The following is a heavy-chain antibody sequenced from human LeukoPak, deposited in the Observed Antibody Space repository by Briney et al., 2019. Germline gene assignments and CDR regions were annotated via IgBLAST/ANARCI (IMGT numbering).Heavy chain of an antibody. J-gene: IGHJ6*03. Sequence: GGSLRLSCATSGFYFESYAMSWVRQAPGKGLEWVSGVSGSGASTYYADSVKGRFTISRDSSKNTLYLQLNSLRAEDTAVYYCARVYGSSNYYYDRYYYYMDVWGRGTTVTVSS. CDR3: ARVYGSSNYYYDRYYYYMDV. CDR2: VSGSGAST. CDR1: GFYFESYA. V-gene: IGHV3-23*01. D-gene: IGHD3-22*01.